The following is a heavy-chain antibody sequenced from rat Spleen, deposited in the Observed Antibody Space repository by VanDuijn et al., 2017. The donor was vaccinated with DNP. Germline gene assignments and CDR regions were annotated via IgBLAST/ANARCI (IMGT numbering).Heavy chain of an antibody. Sequence: QVQLQQSGAESAKPGSSVKISCKASGYTFISYYISWIKQTTGQGLEYIGYINAGSGGTNYNEKFKGKATLTVDRSSSTAFMQLSSLTPDDSSVYYCARDDGNHYFYFDYWGQGVMVTVFS. CDR3: ARDDGNHYFYFDY. V-gene: IGHV1-43*01. CDR2: INAGSGGT. D-gene: IGHD1-12*02. J-gene: IGHJ2*01. CDR1: GYTFISYY.